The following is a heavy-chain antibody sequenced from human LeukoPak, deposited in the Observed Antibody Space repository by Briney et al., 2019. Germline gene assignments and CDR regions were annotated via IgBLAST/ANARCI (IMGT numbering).Heavy chain of an antibody. CDR1: GGSISSGGYY. V-gene: IGHV4-31*03. J-gene: IGHJ4*02. D-gene: IGHD4-17*01. CDR2: IYYSGST. Sequence: SETLSLTCTVSGGSISSGGYYWSWIRQHPGKGLEWIGYIYYSGSTYYNPSLKSRVTISVDTSKNQFSLKLSSVTAADTAVYYCARMVAVNTGGFDYWGQGTLVTVSS. CDR3: ARMVAVNTGGFDY.